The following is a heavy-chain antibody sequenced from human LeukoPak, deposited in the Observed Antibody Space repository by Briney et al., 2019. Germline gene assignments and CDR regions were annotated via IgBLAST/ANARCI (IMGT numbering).Heavy chain of an antibody. V-gene: IGHV3-7*01. D-gene: IGHD3-9*01. Sequence: GGSLRLSCAASGFTFSSYWMSWVRQAPGKGLEWVANIKQDGSEKYYVDSVKGRFTISRDNAKNSLYLQMNSLRAEDTAVYYCARGLRYFDWLLLRNPHLFDYWGQGTLVTVSS. CDR1: GFTFSSYW. CDR2: IKQDGSEK. J-gene: IGHJ4*02. CDR3: ARGLRYFDWLLLRNPHLFDY.